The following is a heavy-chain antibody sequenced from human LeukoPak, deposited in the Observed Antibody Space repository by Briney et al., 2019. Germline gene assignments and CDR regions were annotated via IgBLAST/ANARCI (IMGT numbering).Heavy chain of an antibody. CDR1: RFMFGNYG. CDR2: IWYDGSKK. D-gene: IGHD4-11*01. J-gene: IGHJ6*02. Sequence: KSGGSLTLSCAASRFMFGNYGMHWVRQAPGQGLEWVALIWYDGSKKYHADSVKGRFTVSRDNSENTLYLQMNSLRADDTAVYYCARGLQPPVLYGMDVWGQGTTVTVSS. CDR3: ARGLQPPVLYGMDV. V-gene: IGHV3-33*01.